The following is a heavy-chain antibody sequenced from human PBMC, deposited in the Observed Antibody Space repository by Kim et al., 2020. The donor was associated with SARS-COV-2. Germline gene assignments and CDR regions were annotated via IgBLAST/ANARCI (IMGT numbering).Heavy chain of an antibody. V-gene: IGHV3-33*05. J-gene: IGHJ6*03. CDR1: GFTFSSYG. D-gene: IGHD3-10*01. CDR3: AKEEGYYGSGSYYPYYY. Sequence: GGSLRLSCAASGFTFSSYGMHWVRQAPGKGLEWVAVISYDGSNKYYADSVKGRFTISRDNSKNTLYLQMNSLRAEDTAVYYCAKEEGYYGSGSYYPYYY. CDR2: ISYDGSNK.